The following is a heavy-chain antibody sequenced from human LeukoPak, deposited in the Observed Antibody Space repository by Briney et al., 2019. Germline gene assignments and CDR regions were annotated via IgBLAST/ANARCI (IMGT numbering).Heavy chain of an antibody. D-gene: IGHD6-13*01. J-gene: IGHJ4*02. CDR3: AKGSRNRQLGPDY. Sequence: GGSLRLSCAASGFTFSSYGMHWVRQAPGKGLEWVAFIRYDGSNKYYADSVKGRFTISRDNSKNTLYLQMNSLRAEDTAVYYCAKGSRNRQLGPDYWGQGTLVTVSS. CDR2: IRYDGSNK. V-gene: IGHV3-30*02. CDR1: GFTFSSYG.